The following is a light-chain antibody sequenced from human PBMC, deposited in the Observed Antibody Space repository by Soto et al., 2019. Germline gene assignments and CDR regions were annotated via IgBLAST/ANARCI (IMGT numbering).Light chain of an antibody. CDR2: DAS. CDR1: QSVSSS. J-gene: IGKJ4*01. CDR3: QQGWNWPPLS. V-gene: IGKV3-11*01. Sequence: AAVSLSPGERAALSARASQSVSSSLAWYQQKPGQAPRLLIYDASKTATGVTARFSGSGSGTDFTLTISSLVPEDFAVYHCQQGWNWPPLSFGGGTKVDIK.